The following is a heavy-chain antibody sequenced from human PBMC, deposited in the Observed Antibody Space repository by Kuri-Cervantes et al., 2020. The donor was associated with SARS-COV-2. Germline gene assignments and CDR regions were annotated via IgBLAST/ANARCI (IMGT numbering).Heavy chain of an antibody. V-gene: IGHV4-30-4*01. CDR2: IYYSGST. CDR3: ARRVVAWFDP. J-gene: IGHJ5*02. Sequence: LRLSCTVSGGSISSGDYYWSWIRQPPGKGLEWIGYIYYSGSTYYNPSLKSRVTISVDTSKNQFSLELSSVTAADTAVYYCARRVVAWFDPWGQGTLVTVSS. CDR1: GGSISSGDYY. D-gene: IGHD2-15*01.